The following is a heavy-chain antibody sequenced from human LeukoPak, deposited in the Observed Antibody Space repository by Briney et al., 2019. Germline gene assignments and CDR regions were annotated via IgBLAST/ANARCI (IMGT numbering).Heavy chain of an antibody. J-gene: IGHJ4*02. CDR3: APTYRYTGGGYEY. CDR1: GGSISGSSYH. CDR2: INYRGHT. Sequence: SETLSLTCTVSGGSISGSSYHWGWIRQPPGKGLEWIGSINYRGHTYYNPSLETRLTISVHPSKNQFSLTVSSVTAADTALYYFAPTYRYTGGGYEYWGQGTLVTVFS. D-gene: IGHD6-25*01. V-gene: IGHV4-39*01.